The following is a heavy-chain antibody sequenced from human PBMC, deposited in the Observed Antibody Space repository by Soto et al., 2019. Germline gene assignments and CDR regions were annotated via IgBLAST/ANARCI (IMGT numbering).Heavy chain of an antibody. V-gene: IGHV3-23*01. CDR2: ISGSGGST. CDR1: GFTFSSYA. D-gene: IGHD2-8*01. CDR3: AKDRGYCTNGVCPSFYYYYYGMDV. Sequence: GSLRLSCAASGFTFSSYAMSWVRQAPGKGLEWVSAISGSGGSTYYADSVKGRFTISRDNSKNTLYLQMNSLRAEDTAVYYCAKDRGYCTNGVCPSFYYYYYGMDVWGQGTTVTVSS. J-gene: IGHJ6*02.